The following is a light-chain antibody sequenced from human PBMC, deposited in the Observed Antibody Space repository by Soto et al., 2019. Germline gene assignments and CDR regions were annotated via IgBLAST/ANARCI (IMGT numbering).Light chain of an antibody. J-gene: IGKJ1*01. CDR2: GTS. CDR3: QQAFSFPRT. V-gene: IGKV1-12*01. Sequence: IQMTQAPSSRSASVVYRVTIACRAMQGIGSWLAWYQQKAGKAPNLLIYGTSSLQTGVPSRFSGSGSGTDFTLTISSLQPEHFATYYCQQAFSFPRTFGQGTKVDIK. CDR1: QGIGSW.